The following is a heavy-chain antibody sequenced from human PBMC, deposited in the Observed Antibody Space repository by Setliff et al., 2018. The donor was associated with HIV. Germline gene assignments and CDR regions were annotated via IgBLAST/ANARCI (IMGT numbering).Heavy chain of an antibody. CDR1: GVSISDTIGTSCY. Sequence: PSETLSLTCSVSGVSISDTIGTSCYWDWLRQPPGKGLEWIGNIHYSRGTYYNASLKSRVTISLDTSKNHFSLKLTSVAAADTAVYYCARRYHDSSGFYNSWGQGVLVTAPQ. D-gene: IGHD3-22*01. J-gene: IGHJ4*02. CDR2: IHYSRGT. V-gene: IGHV4-39*02. CDR3: ARRYHDSSGFYNS.